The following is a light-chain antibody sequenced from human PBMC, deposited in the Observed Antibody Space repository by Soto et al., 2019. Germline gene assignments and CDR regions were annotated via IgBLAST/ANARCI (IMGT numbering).Light chain of an antibody. CDR3: SSYASNNTPS. V-gene: IGLV2-14*03. Sequence: QSVLTQPASVSGSPGQSITISCTGTSSEVGGYKYVSWYQHHPGKAPKLMIYDVSNRPSGVSNRFSGSKSGNTASLTISGLQAEDEADYYYSSYASNNTPSFGTGTKVTVL. CDR2: DVS. J-gene: IGLJ1*01. CDR1: SSEVGGYKY.